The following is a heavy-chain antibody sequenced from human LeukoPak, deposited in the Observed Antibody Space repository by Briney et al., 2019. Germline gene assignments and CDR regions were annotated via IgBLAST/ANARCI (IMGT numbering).Heavy chain of an antibody. Sequence: GGSLRLSCSASGFTFSLYAMHWVRQAPGKGLEYVSAINSDGSYIYYADSVKGRSTISRDNSKNTLYLQMNSLRAEDTAVYYCAKGEDYAYYYYGMDVWGQGTTVTVSS. CDR2: INSDGSYI. CDR3: AKGEDYAYYYYGMDV. CDR1: GFTFSLYA. V-gene: IGHV3-64*04. D-gene: IGHD4-17*01. J-gene: IGHJ6*02.